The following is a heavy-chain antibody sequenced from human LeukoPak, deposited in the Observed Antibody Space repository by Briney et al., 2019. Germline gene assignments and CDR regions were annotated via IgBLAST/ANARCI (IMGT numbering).Heavy chain of an antibody. CDR3: ARGPPLGPLRLGELSLHKSYFDY. Sequence: SETLSLTCTVSGGSISSSSYYWGWIRQPPGKGLEWIGSIYYSGSTYYNPSLKSRVTISVDTSKNQFSLKLSSVTAADTAVYYCARGPPLGPLRLGELSLHKSYFDYWGQGTLVTVSS. CDR1: GGSISSSSYY. CDR2: IYYSGST. V-gene: IGHV4-39*01. D-gene: IGHD3-16*02. J-gene: IGHJ4*02.